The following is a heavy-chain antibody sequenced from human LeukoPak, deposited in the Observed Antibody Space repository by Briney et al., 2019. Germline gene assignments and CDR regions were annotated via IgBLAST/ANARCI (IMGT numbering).Heavy chain of an antibody. J-gene: IGHJ2*01. CDR2: ISGSGDST. D-gene: IGHD5-18*01. CDR1: GFTFSNYA. CDR3: AKGPYSYGYSGYFDL. V-gene: IGHV3-23*01. Sequence: GGSLRLSCAASGFTFSNYAMSWVRQAPGKGLEWVSAISGSGDSTYYADSVKGRFTISRDNSKNTLYLQVNSLRAEDTAVYYCAKGPYSYGYSGYFDLWGRGTLVTVSS.